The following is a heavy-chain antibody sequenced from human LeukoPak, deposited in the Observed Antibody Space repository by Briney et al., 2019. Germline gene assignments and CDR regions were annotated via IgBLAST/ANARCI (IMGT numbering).Heavy chain of an antibody. CDR1: GYSFGSFG. Sequence: ASVKVSGKASGYSFGSFGINWVRQAPGQGLEWMGWISAYKGDTNYAQKLQGRVTMTTDTSTSTAYMDLRSLTSDDTAVYYCARGGYYGSGSFPDYWGQGTLVTVSS. CDR2: ISAYKGDT. D-gene: IGHD3-10*01. J-gene: IGHJ4*02. CDR3: ARGGYYGSGSFPDY. V-gene: IGHV1-18*01.